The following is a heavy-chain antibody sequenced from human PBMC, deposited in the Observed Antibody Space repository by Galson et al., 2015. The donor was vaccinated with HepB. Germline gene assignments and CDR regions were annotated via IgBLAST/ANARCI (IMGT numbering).Heavy chain of an antibody. J-gene: IGHJ4*02. CDR1: GFTFSSYS. CDR2: ISSSSSYI. D-gene: IGHD3-10*01. Sequence: SLRLSCAASGFTFSSYSMNWVRQAPGKGLEWVSSISSSSSYIYYADSLKGRFTISRDNAKNSLYLQMNSLRAEDTAVYYCARAFRYYYGSGSMGGSYFDYWGQGTLVTVSS. V-gene: IGHV3-21*01. CDR3: ARAFRYYYGSGSMGGSYFDY.